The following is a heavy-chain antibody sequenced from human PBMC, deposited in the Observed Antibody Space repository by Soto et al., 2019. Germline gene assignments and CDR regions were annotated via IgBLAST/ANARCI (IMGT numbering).Heavy chain of an antibody. CDR1: GFTFSSYG. V-gene: IGHV3-23*01. Sequence: GGSLRLSCAASGFTFSSYGMSWVRQSPGKGLEWVSAISGSGGSTYYADSVKGRFTISRDNSKNTLYLQMNSLRAEDTAVYYCAIRGSYYVNYFDYWGQGTLVTVSS. J-gene: IGHJ4*02. CDR3: AIRGSYYVNYFDY. D-gene: IGHD1-26*01. CDR2: ISGSGGST.